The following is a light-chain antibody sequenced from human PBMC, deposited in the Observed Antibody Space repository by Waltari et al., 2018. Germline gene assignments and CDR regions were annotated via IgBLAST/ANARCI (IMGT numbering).Light chain of an antibody. CDR3: GTWDSSLSAWF. CDR1: SSTIGKND. V-gene: IGLV1-51*01. J-gene: IGLJ2*01. CDR2: DSC. Sequence: QSVLTQPPSVSAAPGQKVTISCSGSSSTIGKNDVSWYQPLPGAAPKLLIYDSCIVPTGIPVRFSCSRCGTSASLAITGLQTGDEADYYCGTWDSSLSAWFFGGGTKLTVL.